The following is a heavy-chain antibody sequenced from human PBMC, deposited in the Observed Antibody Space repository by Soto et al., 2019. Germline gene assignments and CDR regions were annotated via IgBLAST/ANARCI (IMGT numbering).Heavy chain of an antibody. D-gene: IGHD6-19*01. CDR3: AKDRGGVVGTWLVG. V-gene: IGHV4-4*02. CDR2: IYHSGST. CDR1: GGSISNNTW. Sequence: SETLSLTCAVSGGSISNNTWWSWVRQPPGKGLEWIGEIYHSGSTNYNPSLKSRVSISVDKSKNQFSLRLSSVTAADMAVYYCAKDRGGVVGTWLVGWGQGTLVTVSS. J-gene: IGHJ4*02.